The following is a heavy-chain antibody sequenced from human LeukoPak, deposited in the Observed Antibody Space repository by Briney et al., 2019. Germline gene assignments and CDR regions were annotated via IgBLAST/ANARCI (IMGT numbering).Heavy chain of an antibody. CDR3: ASQTDYYDSSGYYLNDAFDI. Sequence: SETLSLTCAVSGGSISSSNWWSWVRQPPGKGLEWIGEIYHSGSTNYNPSLKSRVTISVDKSKNQFSLKLSSVTAADTAVYYCASQTDYYDSSGYYLNDAFDIWGQGTMVTVSS. J-gene: IGHJ3*02. CDR2: IYHSGST. CDR1: GGSISSSNW. V-gene: IGHV4-4*02. D-gene: IGHD3-22*01.